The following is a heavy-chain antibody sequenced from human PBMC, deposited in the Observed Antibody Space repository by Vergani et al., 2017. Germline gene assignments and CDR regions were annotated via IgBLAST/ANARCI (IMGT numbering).Heavy chain of an antibody. CDR3: AEGAAGTYWGDAFDI. CDR2: IYYSGST. V-gene: IGHV4-39*07. J-gene: IGHJ3*02. D-gene: IGHD1-1*01. CDR1: GGPISSSSYY. Sequence: QLQLQESGPGLVKPSETLSLPCTVSGGPISSSSYYWGWIRQPPGKGLEWIGSIYYSGSTYYNPSLKSRVPISVDTSKNQLSLKLSSVTAAVTTVYDCAEGAAGTYWGDAFDIWSQGTMVTVSS.